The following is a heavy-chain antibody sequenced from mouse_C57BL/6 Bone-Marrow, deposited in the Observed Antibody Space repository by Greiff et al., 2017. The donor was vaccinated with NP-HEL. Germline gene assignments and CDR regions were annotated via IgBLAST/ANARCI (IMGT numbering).Heavy chain of an antibody. CDR3: ARHGGLRRGGRDAMDY. CDR2: ISGGGGNT. V-gene: IGHV5-9*01. Sequence: EVKLMESGGGLVKPGGSLKLSCAASGFTFSSYTMSWVRQTPEKRLEWVATISGGGGNTYYPDSVTGRFTISRDNAKNTLYLQMSSLRSEDTSLYYCARHGGLRRGGRDAMDYWGQGTSVTVSS. CDR1: GFTFSSYT. J-gene: IGHJ4*01. D-gene: IGHD2-2*01.